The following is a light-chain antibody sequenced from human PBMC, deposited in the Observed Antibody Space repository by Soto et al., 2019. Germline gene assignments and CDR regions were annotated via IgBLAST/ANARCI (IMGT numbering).Light chain of an antibody. V-gene: IGKV1-39*01. Sequence: DIQMTQSPSSLSASVGDRVTITCRASQSISSYLNWYQQKPWKAPKLLIYAASTLQSGVPSRFSGSGSGTDFTLTISSLQPEDFATYYCQQSYSTPRKFGQATKVEIK. CDR2: AAS. CDR3: QQSYSTPRK. J-gene: IGKJ1*01. CDR1: QSISSY.